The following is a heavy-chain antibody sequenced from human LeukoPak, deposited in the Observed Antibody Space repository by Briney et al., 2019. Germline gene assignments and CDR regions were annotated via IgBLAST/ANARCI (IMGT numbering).Heavy chain of an antibody. CDR1: GFIFSHYG. D-gene: IGHD5-18*01. Sequence: PGGSLRLSCAASGFIFSHYGMHWVRQAPGKGLEWVAVIQNDASTENFADSVKGRFTISRDNSKNTVFLQMNSLRAEDTAVYYCAKGDTAMEADAFDIWGQGTMVTVSS. CDR3: AKGDTAMEADAFDI. CDR2: IQNDASTE. J-gene: IGHJ3*02. V-gene: IGHV3-30*02.